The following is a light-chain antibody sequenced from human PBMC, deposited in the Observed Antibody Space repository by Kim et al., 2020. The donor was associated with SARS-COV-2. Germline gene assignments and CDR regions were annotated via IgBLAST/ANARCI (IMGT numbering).Light chain of an antibody. Sequence: QSVLTQPPSVSGAPGQRVTISCTGSSSNIGAGYDVHWYQQLPGTAPKLLLYGNINRPSGVPDRFSGSKSGTSASLAITGLQAEDEADYYCQSYDSSLSALYVFGTGTKVTVL. V-gene: IGLV1-40*01. J-gene: IGLJ1*01. CDR2: GNI. CDR3: QSYDSSLSALYV. CDR1: SSNIGAGYD.